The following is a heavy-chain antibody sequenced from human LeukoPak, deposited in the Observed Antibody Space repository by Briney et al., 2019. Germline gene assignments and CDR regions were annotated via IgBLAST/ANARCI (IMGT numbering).Heavy chain of an antibody. Sequence: GGSLRLSCAASGFTVSSIYMTWVRQAPGKGLQWVSLIYIVGDTTYADAVKGRFTISRDISKNTLYLHMNSLTAEATAVYYCATGRGTWRFAYWGQGTLVTVSS. V-gene: IGHV3-66*01. CDR1: GFTVSSIY. CDR3: ATGRGTWRFAY. J-gene: IGHJ4*02. D-gene: IGHD1-1*01. CDR2: IYIVGDT.